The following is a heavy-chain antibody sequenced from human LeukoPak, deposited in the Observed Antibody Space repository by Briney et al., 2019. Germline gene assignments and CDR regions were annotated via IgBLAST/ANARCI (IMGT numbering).Heavy chain of an antibody. Sequence: KPGGSLRLSCAASGFTFSSYSMNWVRQAPGKGLEWVSSISSSSSSYIYYADSVKGRFTISRDNAKNSLYLQMNSLRAEDTAVYYCAKDPPLFDSSGYYFDYWGQGTLVTVSS. CDR1: GFTFSSYS. CDR3: AKDPPLFDSSGYYFDY. CDR2: ISSSSSSYI. V-gene: IGHV3-21*04. J-gene: IGHJ4*02. D-gene: IGHD3-22*01.